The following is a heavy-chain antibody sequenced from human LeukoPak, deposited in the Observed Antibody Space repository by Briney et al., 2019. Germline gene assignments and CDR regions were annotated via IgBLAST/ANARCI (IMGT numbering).Heavy chain of an antibody. D-gene: IGHD2-15*01. CDR3: AAGVVVAAPYYYGMDV. J-gene: IGHJ6*04. CDR1: GFRLTRCA. Sequence: AVKVSCKASGFRLTRCAVQWGRQARAQRLEWIGWIVVGSGNRNYAQEFQERVTISRDMSTSTAYMELSRLRYEETAVYYCAAGVVVAAPYYYGMDVWGKGTTVTVSS. V-gene: IGHV1-58*01. CDR2: IVVGSGNR.